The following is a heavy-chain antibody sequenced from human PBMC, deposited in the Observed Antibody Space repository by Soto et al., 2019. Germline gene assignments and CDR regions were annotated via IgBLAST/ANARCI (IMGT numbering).Heavy chain of an antibody. D-gene: IGHD3-9*01. CDR2: IIPILGIA. CDR3: ARTTYYDILTGYYLDY. Sequence: EASVKVSCKASGGTFSSYTISWVRQAPGQGLEWMGRIIPILGIANYAQKFQGRVTITADKSTSTAYMELSSLRSEDTAVYYCARTTYYDILTGYYLDYWGQGTLVTVS. J-gene: IGHJ4*02. V-gene: IGHV1-69*02. CDR1: GGTFSSYT.